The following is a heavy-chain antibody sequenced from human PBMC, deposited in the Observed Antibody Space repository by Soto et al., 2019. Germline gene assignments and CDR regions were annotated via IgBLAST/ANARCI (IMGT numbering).Heavy chain of an antibody. J-gene: IGHJ4*02. CDR3: AKAGGQYSSSHVYGASKSDY. D-gene: IGHD6-13*01. Sequence: GGSLRLSCAASGFTFTNFPMTWVRQAPGKGLEWISSISGGGSSIYYADSVKGRFTISRDNSKNTLYLQMNSLRAEDTAVYYCAKAGGQYSSSHVYGASKSDYWGQGTLVTVSS. CDR1: GFTFTNFP. CDR2: ISGGGSSI. V-gene: IGHV3-23*01.